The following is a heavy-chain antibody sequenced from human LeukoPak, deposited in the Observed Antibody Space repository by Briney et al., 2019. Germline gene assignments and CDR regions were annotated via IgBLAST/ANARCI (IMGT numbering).Heavy chain of an antibody. D-gene: IGHD3-9*01. CDR2: LSKSGNT. CDR1: GGSISSYY. CDR3: ARSYSNTGYYYYGMDV. V-gene: IGHV4-59*01. Sequence: PSETLSLTCTVSGGSISSYYWSWIRLPPGKGLEWIGYLSKSGNTNYNPSLKSRVTISLDTSKNEFSLKLSSVTAADTAVYYCARSYSNTGYYYYGMDVWGQGTPVTVSS. J-gene: IGHJ6*02.